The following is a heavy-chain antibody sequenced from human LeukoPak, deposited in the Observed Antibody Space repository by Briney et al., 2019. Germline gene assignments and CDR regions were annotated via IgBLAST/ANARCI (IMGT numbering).Heavy chain of an antibody. J-gene: IGHJ5*02. Sequence: SVKVSCKASGGTFSSYAISWVRQAPGQGLEWTGRIIPILGIANYAQKFQGRVTITADKSTSTAYMELSSLKSEDTAVYYCARATYGDYASWGQGTLVTVSS. CDR1: GGTFSSYA. CDR2: IIPILGIA. D-gene: IGHD4-17*01. V-gene: IGHV1-69*04. CDR3: ARATYGDYAS.